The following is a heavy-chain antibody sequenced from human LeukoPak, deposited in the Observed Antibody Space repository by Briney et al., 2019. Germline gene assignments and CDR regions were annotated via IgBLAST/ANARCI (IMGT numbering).Heavy chain of an antibody. J-gene: IGHJ4*02. CDR3: TTLYGSGNYY. CDR2: IKTKTDGGTT. CDR1: GFTFSNAW. Sequence: GGSLRLSCAASGFTFSNAWMSWVRQAPGKGLEWVGQIKTKTDGGTTGSAATVKGRFTISRDDSKNTLYLQMNSLKIEDTAMYYCTTLYGSGNYYWGQGTLVTVSS. D-gene: IGHD3-10*01. V-gene: IGHV3-15*01.